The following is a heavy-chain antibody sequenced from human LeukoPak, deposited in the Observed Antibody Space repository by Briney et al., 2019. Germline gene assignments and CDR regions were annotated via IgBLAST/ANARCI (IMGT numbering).Heavy chain of an antibody. J-gene: IGHJ4*02. CDR1: RFTLSTYW. D-gene: IGHD6-13*01. CDR2: IRSKANSYAT. Sequence: PGGSLRLSCAASRFTLSTYWMSWVRQASGKGLEWVGRIRSKANSYATAYAASVKGRFTISRDDSKNTAYLQMNSLKTEDTAVYYCTRHRVGYYYDLWGQGTLVTVSS. V-gene: IGHV3-73*01. CDR3: TRHRVGYYYDL.